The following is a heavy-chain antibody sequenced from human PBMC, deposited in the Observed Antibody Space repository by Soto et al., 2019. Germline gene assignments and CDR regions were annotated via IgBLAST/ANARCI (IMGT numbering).Heavy chain of an antibody. Sequence: PSETLSLTCTVSGGSISSYYWSWIRQPPGKGLEWIGYIYYSGSTNYNPSLKSRVTISVDTSKNQFSLKLSSVTDADTAVYYCARVWGGAFDFWGQGTMVTVSS. CDR2: IYYSGST. V-gene: IGHV4-59*01. CDR3: ARVWGGAFDF. CDR1: GGSISSYY. D-gene: IGHD3-10*01. J-gene: IGHJ3*01.